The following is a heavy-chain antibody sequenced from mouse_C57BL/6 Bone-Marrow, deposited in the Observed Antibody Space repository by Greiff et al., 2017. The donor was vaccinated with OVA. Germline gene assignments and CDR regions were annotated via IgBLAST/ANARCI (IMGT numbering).Heavy chain of an antibody. J-gene: IGHJ4*01. CDR2: IRSKSSNYAT. D-gene: IGHD3-2*02. CDR3: VRQLNFPPYYYAMDY. V-gene: IGHV10-3*01. CDR1: GFTFNTYA. Sequence: DVQLVESGGGLVQPKGSLKLSCAASGFTFNTYAMHWVRQAPGKGLEWVARIRSKSSNYATYYADSVKDRFTISRDDSQSMLYLQMNNLKTEDTAMYYCVRQLNFPPYYYAMDYWGQGTSVTVSS.